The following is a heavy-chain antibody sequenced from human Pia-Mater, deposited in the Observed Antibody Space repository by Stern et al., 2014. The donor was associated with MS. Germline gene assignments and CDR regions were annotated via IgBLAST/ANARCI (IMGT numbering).Heavy chain of an antibody. D-gene: IGHD2/OR15-2a*01. CDR2: VSYAGSNK. J-gene: IGHJ5*02. V-gene: IGHV3-30*18. Sequence: VQLVESGGGVLQPGPPLRLSCVASGFTLGSCAMHWVRQAPGQGLEWVAGVSYAGSNKNYADPVKGRFTISRDNSQNTLYMQMSSLRPEDTAVYYCAKDRQYLTYFFDHWGQGSLVTVSS. CDR3: AKDRQYLTYFFDH. CDR1: GFTLGSCA.